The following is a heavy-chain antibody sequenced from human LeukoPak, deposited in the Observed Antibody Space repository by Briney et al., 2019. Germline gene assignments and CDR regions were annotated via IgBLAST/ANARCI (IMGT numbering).Heavy chain of an antibody. D-gene: IGHD3-22*01. J-gene: IGHJ4*02. V-gene: IGHV1-8*02. CDR1: GYTFTSYG. CDR2: MNPNSGNT. CDR3: ARVSDYYDSSGAYGGPHDD. Sequence: ASVKVSCKASGYTFTSYGISWVRQAPGQGLEWMGWMNPNSGNTGYAQKFQGRVTMTRNTSISTAYMELSSLRSEDTAVYYCARVSDYYDSSGAYGGPHDDWGQGTLVTVSS.